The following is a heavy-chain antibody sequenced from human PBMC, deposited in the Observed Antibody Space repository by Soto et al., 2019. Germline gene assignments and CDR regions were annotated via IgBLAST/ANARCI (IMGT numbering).Heavy chain of an antibody. J-gene: IGHJ6*03. D-gene: IGHD1-1*01. CDR1: GFTFSSYW. CDR2: IKQDGSEK. CDR3: ARDRPKLERRFPWRIGENYYFMDV. Sequence: QPGGSLRLSCAASGFTFSSYWMSWVRQAPGKGLEWVANIKQDGSEKYYVDSVKGRFTISRDNAKNSLYLQMNSLRAEDTAVYYCARDRPKLERRFPWRIGENYYFMDVWGKGTTVTVSS. V-gene: IGHV3-7*01.